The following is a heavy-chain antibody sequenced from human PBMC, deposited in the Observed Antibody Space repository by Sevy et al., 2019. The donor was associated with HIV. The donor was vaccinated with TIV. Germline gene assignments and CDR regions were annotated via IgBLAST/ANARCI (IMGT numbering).Heavy chain of an antibody. CDR2: ISWNSGSI. V-gene: IGHV3-9*01. Sequence: CLRLSCAASGFTFDDYAMHWVRQAPVKGLERVSGISWNSGSIGYADSVKGRFTISRDNAKNSLYLQMNSLRAEDTALYYCAKDSGYYYDSSGYCLDYWGQGTLVFVSS. J-gene: IGHJ4*02. CDR3: AKDSGYYYDSSGYCLDY. D-gene: IGHD3-22*01. CDR1: GFTFDDYA.